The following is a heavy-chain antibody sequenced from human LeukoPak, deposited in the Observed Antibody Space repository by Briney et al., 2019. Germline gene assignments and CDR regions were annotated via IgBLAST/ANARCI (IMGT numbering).Heavy chain of an antibody. D-gene: IGHD3-10*01. Sequence: GGSLRLSCAASGFTFSKYPMHWVRQAPGKGLEWVAVISYDVGSNKDYADSVKGRFTISRDSSRNTLYLQMDSLGAEDTAVYYCAREGRYFGSAIYPYYFDSWGQGTLVTVSS. CDR3: AREGRYFGSAIYPYYFDS. CDR2: ISYDVGSNK. V-gene: IGHV3-30-3*01. CDR1: GFTFSKYP. J-gene: IGHJ4*02.